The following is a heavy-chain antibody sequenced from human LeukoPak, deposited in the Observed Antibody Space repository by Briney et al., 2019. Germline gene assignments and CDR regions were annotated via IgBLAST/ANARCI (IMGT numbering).Heavy chain of an antibody. J-gene: IGHJ4*02. V-gene: IGHV3-21*01. Sequence: GGSLRLSCAASGFTFSSYSMNWVRQAPGKGREWVSSIGTSSSYLYYADSVKGRFTISSDNAENSLYLQMNSLRAEDTAVYYCARDRTLLDYWGQGTLVTVSS. CDR1: GFTFSSYS. CDR2: IGTSSSYL. CDR3: ARDRTLLDY. D-gene: IGHD2/OR15-2a*01.